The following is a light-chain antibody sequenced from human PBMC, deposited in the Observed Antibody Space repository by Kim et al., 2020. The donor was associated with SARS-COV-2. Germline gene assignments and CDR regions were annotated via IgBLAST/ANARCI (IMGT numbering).Light chain of an antibody. CDR1: QSISSY. Sequence: DIQMTQSPSSLSASVRDRVTITCRASQSISSYLNWYQQKPGKAPKLLIYAASSLQSGVPSRFSGSGSGTDFTLTISSLQPEDFATYYCQQSYSTPITFGQVTRLEIK. CDR3: QQSYSTPIT. CDR2: AAS. J-gene: IGKJ5*01. V-gene: IGKV1-39*01.